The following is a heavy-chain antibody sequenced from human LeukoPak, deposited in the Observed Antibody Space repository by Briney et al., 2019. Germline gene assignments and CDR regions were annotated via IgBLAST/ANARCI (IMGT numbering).Heavy chain of an antibody. D-gene: IGHD5-18*01. V-gene: IGHV4-34*01. CDR2: IHRSGST. J-gene: IGHJ6*03. CDR1: GGSFSDYY. CDR3: SRVGYSYVINDWSRTGLGAYPTKYYYHMDV. Sequence: SETLSLTCTVYGGSFSDYYWGWIRQPPGKGLEWIGEIHRSGSTNYSPPLKSRVTISLDASKNQFSPKLSSVAAADKAVYFCSRVGYSYVINDWSRTGLGAYPTKYYYHMDVWDKGTTVTVSS.